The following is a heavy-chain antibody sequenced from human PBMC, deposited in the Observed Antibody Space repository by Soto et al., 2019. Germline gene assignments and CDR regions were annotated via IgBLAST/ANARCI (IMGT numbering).Heavy chain of an antibody. CDR1: GDSISSGGYY. D-gene: IGHD3-16*01. CDR3: ARADPLLCVWGSPRYFDY. Sequence: QVQLQESGPGLVKPSQTLSLTCTVSGDSISSGGYYWSWIRQHPGKVLERIGYIDYSGSTYYNPYLESRVTISVDTFKNQFSLKLSSVTAADTAVYYCARADPLLCVWGSPRYFDYWGQGTLVTVSA. CDR2: IDYSGST. J-gene: IGHJ4*02. V-gene: IGHV4-31*03.